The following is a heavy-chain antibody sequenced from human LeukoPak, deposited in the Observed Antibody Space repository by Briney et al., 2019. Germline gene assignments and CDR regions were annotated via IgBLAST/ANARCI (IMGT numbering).Heavy chain of an antibody. V-gene: IGHV4-34*01. D-gene: IGHD1-20*01. J-gene: IGHJ3*02. CDR1: GGSFSGYY. Sequence: SETLSLTCAVYGGSFSGYYWSWIRQPPGKGPEWIGEINHSGSTNYNPSLKSRVTISVDTSKNQFSLKLSSVTAADTAVYYCARLKDNWNDGAFDIWGQGTMVTVSS. CDR3: ARLKDNWNDGAFDI. CDR2: INHSGST.